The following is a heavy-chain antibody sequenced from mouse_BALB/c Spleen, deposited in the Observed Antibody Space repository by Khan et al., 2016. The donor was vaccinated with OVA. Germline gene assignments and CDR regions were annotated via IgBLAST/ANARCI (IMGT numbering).Heavy chain of an antibody. CDR1: GFTFSRYG. CDR2: INSNGGST. Sequence: EVKLVESGGGLVQPGGSLKLSCAASGFTFSRYGMSWIRQTPDKRLELVATINSNGGSTYYPDSVKGRFTISRDNAKNTLYLQMSSLKSEDTAMYYCARGYAMDYWGQGTSVTVSS. J-gene: IGHJ4*01. CDR3: ARGYAMDY. D-gene: IGHD2-14*01. V-gene: IGHV5-6-3*01.